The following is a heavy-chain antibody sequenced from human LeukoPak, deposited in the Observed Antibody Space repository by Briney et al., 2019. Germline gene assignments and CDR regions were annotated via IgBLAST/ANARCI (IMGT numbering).Heavy chain of an antibody. D-gene: IGHD5-18*01. CDR2: VDPEDGET. CDR1: GYTFTDYY. CDR3: ATVDTAMVNGVGY. J-gene: IGHJ4*02. Sequence: GASVKVSCKVSGYTFTDYYMHWVQQAPGKGLEWMGLVDPEDGETIYAEKFQGRVTITADTSTDTAYMELSSLRSEDTAVYYCATVDTAMVNGVGYWGQGTLVTVSS. V-gene: IGHV1-69-2*01.